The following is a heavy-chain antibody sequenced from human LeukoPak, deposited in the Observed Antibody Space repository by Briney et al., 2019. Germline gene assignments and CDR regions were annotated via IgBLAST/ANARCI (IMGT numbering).Heavy chain of an antibody. Sequence: GGSLRLSCAASGFTFSSYEMNWVRQAPGKGLEWVSYISSSGSTIYYADSVKGRFTISRDNAKNSLYLQMNSLRAEDTAVYYCAREMGTVVTPDYFDYWGQGTLVTVSS. V-gene: IGHV3-48*03. CDR3: AREMGTVVTPDYFDY. D-gene: IGHD4-23*01. J-gene: IGHJ4*02. CDR2: ISSSGSTI. CDR1: GFTFSSYE.